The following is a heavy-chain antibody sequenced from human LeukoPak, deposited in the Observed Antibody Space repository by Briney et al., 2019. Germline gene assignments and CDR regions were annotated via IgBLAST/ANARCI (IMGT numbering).Heavy chain of an antibody. CDR3: AKLGYCSGGSCYRSFSF. CDR2: INWNGGST. Sequence: GGSLRLSCAVSGFTFDDYGMSWVRQAPGKGLEWVAGINWNGGSTGYGDSVRGRFTISRDNSKNTLYLQMNSLRAEDTAVYYCAKLGYCSGGSCYRSFSFWGQGTLVTVSS. V-gene: IGHV3-20*04. D-gene: IGHD2-15*01. CDR1: GFTFDDYG. J-gene: IGHJ4*02.